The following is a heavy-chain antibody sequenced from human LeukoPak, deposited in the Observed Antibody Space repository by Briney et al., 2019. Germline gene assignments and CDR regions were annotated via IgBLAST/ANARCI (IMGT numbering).Heavy chain of an antibody. V-gene: IGHV3-30*02. D-gene: IGHD6-19*01. CDR2: IRYDGSNK. J-gene: IGHJ4*02. Sequence: GGSLRLSCAASGFTFSSYGMHWVRQAPGKGLEWVAFIRYDGSNKYYADSVKGRFTISRDNSKNTLYLQMNSLRAEDTAVYYCARGVGVAGRLDYFDYWGQGTLVTVSS. CDR3: ARGVGVAGRLDYFDY. CDR1: GFTFSSYG.